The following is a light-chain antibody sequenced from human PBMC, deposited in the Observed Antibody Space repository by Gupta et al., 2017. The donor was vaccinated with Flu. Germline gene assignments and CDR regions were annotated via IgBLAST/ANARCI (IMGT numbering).Light chain of an antibody. Sequence: SYELTQPVSVSVSPGQAANIPCSGENLGSKYTSWYLQRPGLSPVLLIFHDSKRPSEIPERFSGSKSVDTATLTISGTQVVDEAQYFCQAWDRGSAVFGGGTKLTVL. V-gene: IGLV3-1*01. CDR1: NLGSKY. CDR2: HDS. J-gene: IGLJ2*01. CDR3: QAWDRGSAV.